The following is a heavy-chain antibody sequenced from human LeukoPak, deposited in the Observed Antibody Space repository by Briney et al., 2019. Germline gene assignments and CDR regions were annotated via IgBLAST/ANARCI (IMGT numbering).Heavy chain of an antibody. CDR1: GVTNYA. CDR3: ARDPSIVGSQVGFDY. Sequence: GGSLRLSCAVSGVTNYAISWVRQAPGKGLEWVSYISSSGSTIYYADSVKGRFTISRDNAKNSLYLQMNSLRVEDTAVYYCARDPSIVGSQVGFDYWGQGTLVTVSS. V-gene: IGHV3-11*04. CDR2: ISSSGSTI. D-gene: IGHD1-26*01. J-gene: IGHJ4*02.